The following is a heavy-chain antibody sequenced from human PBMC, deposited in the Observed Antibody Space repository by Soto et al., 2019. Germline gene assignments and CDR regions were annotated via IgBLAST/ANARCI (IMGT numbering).Heavy chain of an antibody. J-gene: IGHJ5*02. V-gene: IGHV4-38-2*01. CDR1: GYSIISGYY. CDR3: ARSLLTSSWYAGS. Sequence: SETLSLTCVVSGYSIISGYYWGWIRQPPGKGLEWIGSIYHSGTTYYNPSLKRRVTISLYTSSNQFSLKLTSVTAADTAVYYCARSLLTSSWYAGSWGQGTLVTVSS. D-gene: IGHD6-13*01. CDR2: IYHSGTT.